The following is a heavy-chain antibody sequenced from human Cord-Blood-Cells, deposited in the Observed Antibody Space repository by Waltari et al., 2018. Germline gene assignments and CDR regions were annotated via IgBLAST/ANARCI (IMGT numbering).Heavy chain of an antibody. CDR2: TNPHSGNA. CDR3: ARDDSSSCRDP. V-gene: IGHV1-8*01. CDR1: GYTFTSYD. J-gene: IGHJ5*02. Sequence: QVQLVQSGAEVKKPGGSVKVSCKASGYTFTSYDINWVRQATGQGLEWMGWTNPHSGNAGYAQKVHGRVTMTRNTSIRTAYMKVSSQRSEDTAVYYCARDDSSSCRDPWGQGTLVTVSS. D-gene: IGHD6-13*01.